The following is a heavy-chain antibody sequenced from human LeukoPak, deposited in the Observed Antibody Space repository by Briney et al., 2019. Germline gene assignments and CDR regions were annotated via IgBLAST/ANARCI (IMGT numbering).Heavy chain of an antibody. J-gene: IGHJ4*02. CDR1: GGSIRSYY. D-gene: IGHD2/OR15-2a*01. CDR2: ISDSRST. V-gene: IGHV4-59*01. Sequence: PAETPSLTCTVSGGSIRSYYWSWIWQPPGKGLEWIGYISDSRSTNYNPSLKSRVTISVDTSKDHFSLRLSSVTAADTAVYYCARAPDYNGFLYYFDYWVQVTLVTVPS. CDR3: ARAPDYNGFLYYFDY.